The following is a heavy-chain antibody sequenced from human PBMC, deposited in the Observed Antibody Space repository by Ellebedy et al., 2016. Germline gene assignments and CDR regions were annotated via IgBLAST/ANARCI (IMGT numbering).Heavy chain of an antibody. J-gene: IGHJ4*02. CDR3: ARDMTAGRYYYGSGRASDY. CDR2: ISSSSSYI. V-gene: IGHV3-21*01. CDR1: GFTFSSYS. D-gene: IGHD3-10*01. Sequence: GGSLRLXXAASGFTFSSYSMNWVRQAPGKGLEWVSSISSSSSYIYYADSVKGRFTISRDNAKNSLYLQMNSLRAEDTAVYYCARDMTAGRYYYGSGRASDYWGQGTLVTVSS.